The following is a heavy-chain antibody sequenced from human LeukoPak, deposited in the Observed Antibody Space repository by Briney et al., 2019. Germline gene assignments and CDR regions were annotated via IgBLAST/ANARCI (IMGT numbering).Heavy chain of an antibody. CDR2: TNHSGST. V-gene: IGHV4-34*01. Sequence: PSETLSLTCAVYGGSFSGYYWSWIRQPPGKGLEWIGETNHSGSTNYNPSLKSRVTISVDTSKNQFSLKLSSVTAADTAVYYCARHSPDYGDYVMPHAFDIWGQGTMVTVSS. D-gene: IGHD4-17*01. CDR1: GGSFSGYY. CDR3: ARHSPDYGDYVMPHAFDI. J-gene: IGHJ3*02.